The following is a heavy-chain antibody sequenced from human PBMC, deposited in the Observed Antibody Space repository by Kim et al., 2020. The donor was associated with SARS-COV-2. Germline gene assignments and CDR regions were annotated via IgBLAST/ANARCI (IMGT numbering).Heavy chain of an antibody. J-gene: IGHJ4*02. V-gene: IGHV3-48*02. CDR3: ATDMVYGGYSWDH. CDR2: ISSNSRNI. CDR1: GFAFSTYS. D-gene: IGHD4-17*01. Sequence: GGSLRLSCAASGFAFSTYSMNWVRQAPGKGLEWISYISSNSRNIYYADSVKGRFTISRDNARNSLYLQMNSLRDEDTAVYYCATDMVYGGYSWDHWGQGT.